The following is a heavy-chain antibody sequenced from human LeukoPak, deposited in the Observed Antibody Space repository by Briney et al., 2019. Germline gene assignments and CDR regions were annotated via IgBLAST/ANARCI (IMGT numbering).Heavy chain of an antibody. CDR3: AKDAESRDGYNVYFDY. CDR2: ISWNSGSI. J-gene: IGHJ4*02. CDR1: GFTFDDYA. D-gene: IGHD5-24*01. V-gene: IGHV3-9*03. Sequence: PGGSLRLSCAASGFTFDDYALHWVRQAPEKGLEWVSGISWNSGSIGYADSVKGRFTISRDNAKNSLYLQMNSLRAEDMALYYCAKDAESRDGYNVYFDYWGQGTLVTVSS.